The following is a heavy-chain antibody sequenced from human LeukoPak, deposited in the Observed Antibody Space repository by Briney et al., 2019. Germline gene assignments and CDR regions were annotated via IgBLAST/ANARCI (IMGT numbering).Heavy chain of an antibody. D-gene: IGHD5-12*01. Sequence: SETLSLTCTVSGGSISSSSYYWGWIRQPPGKGLEWIGHIYSSGNTKYTPSLESRVTISADTSKNQFSLKLTSVTAADTAVYYCVKGATIINYWGQGTLVTVSS. CDR1: GGSISSSSYY. CDR2: IYSSGNT. V-gene: IGHV4-61*05. J-gene: IGHJ4*02. CDR3: VKGATIINY.